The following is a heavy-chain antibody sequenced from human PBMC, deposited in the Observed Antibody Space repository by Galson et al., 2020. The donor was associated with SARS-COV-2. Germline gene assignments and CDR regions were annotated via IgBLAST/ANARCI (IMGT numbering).Heavy chain of an antibody. D-gene: IGHD5-12*01. V-gene: IGHV3-11*01. J-gene: IGHJ4*02. CDR1: GFTFSDYY. CDR2: ISKTSTTI. Sequence: GESLKISCPASGFTFSDYYMTWIRQAPGKGLEWISYISKTSTTIYYADSVRGRFTISRDNAKNSLYLQMNSLRADDTAFYFCARGWLELDYWGQGALVTVTS. CDR3: ARGWLELDY.